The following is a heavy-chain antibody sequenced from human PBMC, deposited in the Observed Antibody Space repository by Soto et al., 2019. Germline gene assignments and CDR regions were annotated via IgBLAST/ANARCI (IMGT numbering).Heavy chain of an antibody. CDR1: GGTFSSYA. V-gene: IGHV1-69*01. Sequence: QVQLVQSGAEVKKPGSSVKVSCKASGGTFSSYAISWVRQAPGQVLEWMGGIIPIFVTANYAQKFQGRVTINADEPTSTAYMELSSLRSEDTAVYYCARGSRYCSGGSCYVDWGQGPLVTVSS. CDR2: IIPIFVTA. J-gene: IGHJ4*02. D-gene: IGHD2-15*01. CDR3: ARGSRYCSGGSCYVD.